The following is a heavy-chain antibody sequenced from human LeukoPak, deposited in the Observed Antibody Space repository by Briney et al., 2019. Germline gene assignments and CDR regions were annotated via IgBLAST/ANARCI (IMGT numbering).Heavy chain of an antibody. J-gene: IGHJ4*02. CDR1: GGSISTITYY. V-gene: IGHV4-39*07. CDR2: MYYRGNT. Sequence: PSETLSPTCTVSGGSISTITYYWGWIRQPPGKGLEWVGHMYYRGNTFYNPSLKSRVTISVDTSKNQFSLKLRSVTAADTAVYYCARESIAVAGTHSWGYWGQGTLVTVSS. CDR3: ARESIAVAGTHSWGY. D-gene: IGHD6-19*01.